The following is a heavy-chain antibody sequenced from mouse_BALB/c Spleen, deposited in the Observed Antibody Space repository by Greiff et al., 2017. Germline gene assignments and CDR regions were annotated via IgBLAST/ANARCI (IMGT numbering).Heavy chain of an antibody. V-gene: IGHV5-9*03. CDR3: ASQIYYYFDY. CDR2: ISSGGGNT. Sequence: EVKVVESGGGLVKPGGSLKLSCAASGFTFSSYTMSWVRQTPEKKLEWVATISSGGGNTYYPDSVKGRFTISRDNAKNNLYLQMSSLRSEDTALYYCASQIYYYFDYWGQGTTLTVSS. CDR1: GFTFSSYT. J-gene: IGHJ2*01. D-gene: IGHD1-1*01.